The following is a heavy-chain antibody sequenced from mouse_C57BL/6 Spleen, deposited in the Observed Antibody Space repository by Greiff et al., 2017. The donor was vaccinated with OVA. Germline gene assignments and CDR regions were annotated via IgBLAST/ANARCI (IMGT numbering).Heavy chain of an antibody. J-gene: IGHJ3*01. D-gene: IGHD1-1*01. CDR3: AISKPIYCYGSSSAWCAY. CDR1: GYAFSSYW. Sequence: QVQLQQSGAELVKPGASVKISCKASGYAFSSYWMNWVKQRPGKGLEWIGQIYPGDGDTNYNGKLKGKAKLTADKSSSTAYLQLSSLTSEDAAVYFCAISKPIYCYGSSSAWCAYWGQGTLVTVSA. CDR2: IYPGDGDT. V-gene: IGHV1-80*01.